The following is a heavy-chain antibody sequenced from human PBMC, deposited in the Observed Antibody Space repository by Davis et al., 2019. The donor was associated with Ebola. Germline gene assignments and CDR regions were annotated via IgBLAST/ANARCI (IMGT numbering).Heavy chain of an antibody. V-gene: IGHV1-18*04. D-gene: IGHD3-9*01. Sequence: ASVKVSCKSSGYTFTRYVLVWVRQAPGLGLEWMGWISGFNTNTNFAQKFQCRVTVSKDTSTNTAYMDLRSLTSDDTAIYYCARAPNYDVLTGTSSYYFDYWGQGTLVTVSS. CDR2: ISGFNTNT. CDR1: GYTFTRYV. J-gene: IGHJ4*02. CDR3: ARAPNYDVLTGTSSYYFDY.